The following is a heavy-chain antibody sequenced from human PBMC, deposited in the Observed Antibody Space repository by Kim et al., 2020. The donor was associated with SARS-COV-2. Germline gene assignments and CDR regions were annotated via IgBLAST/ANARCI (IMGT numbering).Heavy chain of an antibody. J-gene: IGHJ5*02. V-gene: IGHV4-39*01. CDR1: GGSISSSSYY. CDR2: IYYSGST. Sequence: SETLSLTCTVSGGSISSSSYYWGWIRQPPGKGLEWIGSIYYSGSTYYNPSFKSRVTISVDTSKNQFSLKLSSVTAADTSVYYCSRHESTDITILGVVTKSSSFVTWRQDTLLTVCS. D-gene: IGHD3-3*01. CDR3: SRHESTDITILGVVTKSSSFVT.